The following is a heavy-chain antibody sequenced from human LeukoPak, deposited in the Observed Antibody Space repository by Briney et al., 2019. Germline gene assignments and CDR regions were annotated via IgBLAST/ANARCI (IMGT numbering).Heavy chain of an antibody. D-gene: IGHD2-15*01. CDR3: ARGRPSPPSSYYYMDV. CDR1: GYTFTSYD. Sequence: ASVKVSCKASGYTFTSYDINWVRQATGQGLEWMGWMNPNSGNTGYAQKFQGRVTITRNTSISTAYMELSSLRSEDTAVYYCARGRPSPPSSYYYMDVWGKGTTVTVSS. CDR2: MNPNSGNT. V-gene: IGHV1-8*03. J-gene: IGHJ6*03.